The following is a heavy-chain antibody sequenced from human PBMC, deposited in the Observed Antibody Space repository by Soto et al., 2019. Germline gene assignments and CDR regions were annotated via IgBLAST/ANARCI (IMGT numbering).Heavy chain of an antibody. J-gene: IGHJ6*02. CDR1: GYSFSTFW. CDR3: AGLPKEYYYHGMEV. V-gene: IGHV5-51*01. Sequence: GESLKISCKGSGYSFSTFWIGWVRQMPGKGLECMGIIYPSDSDTIYIPSFQGQVTISDQKSSRTPYLQWRSLKASDXAIYHCAGLPKEYYYHGMEVSVQATNFTVSS. CDR2: IYPSDSDT.